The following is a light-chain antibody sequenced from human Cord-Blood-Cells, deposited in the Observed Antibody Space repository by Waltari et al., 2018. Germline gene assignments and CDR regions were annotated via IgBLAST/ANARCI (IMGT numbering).Light chain of an antibody. Sequence: QSALTQPASVSGSPGQSITISCTGTSTDIAGSNYVSWYQQHPGKAPKLMIYDVSNRPSGVSNRFSGSKSGNTASLTISGLQAEDEADYYCSSYTSSSTLVFGTGTKVTVL. CDR3: SSYTSSSTLV. V-gene: IGLV2-14*01. CDR2: DVS. CDR1: STDIAGSNY. J-gene: IGLJ1*01.